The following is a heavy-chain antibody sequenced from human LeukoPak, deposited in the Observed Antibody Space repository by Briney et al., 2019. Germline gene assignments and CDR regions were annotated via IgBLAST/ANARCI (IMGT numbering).Heavy chain of an antibody. CDR1: GGSIGSYY. CDR2: IYYSGST. D-gene: IGHD6-6*01. Sequence: KASETLSLTCTVSGGSIGSYYWSWIRQPPGKGLEWIGYIYYSGSTNYNPSLKSRVTISVDTSKNQFSLKLSSVTAADTAVYYCARGVYLFDYWGQGTLVTVSS. J-gene: IGHJ4*02. CDR3: ARGVYLFDY. V-gene: IGHV4-59*01.